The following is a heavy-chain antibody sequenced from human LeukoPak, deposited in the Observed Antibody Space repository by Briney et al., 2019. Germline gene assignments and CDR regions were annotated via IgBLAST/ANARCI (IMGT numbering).Heavy chain of an antibody. CDR2: IKEDGSVK. J-gene: IGHJ4*02. CDR1: GFTFSRYW. CDR3: AASITMCDY. V-gene: IGHV3-7*02. D-gene: IGHD3-10*02. Sequence: GGSLRLSCAASGFTFSRYWMSWVRQAPGKGLEWVANIKEDGSVKYYVESVKGRFTISRDNAKNSLYLQMNSLRAEDTAVYYCAASITMCDYWGQGTLVTVSS.